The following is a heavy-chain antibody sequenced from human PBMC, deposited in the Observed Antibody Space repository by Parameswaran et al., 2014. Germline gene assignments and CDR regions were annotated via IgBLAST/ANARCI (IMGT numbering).Heavy chain of an antibody. D-gene: IGHD1-26*01. Sequence: RWIRQPPGKALEWLALTYWDDNKRYSPSLKSRLTITKDTSKNQVVLTMTNMDPVDTATYYCAHRLVDQVGFDYWGQGILVTVSS. J-gene: IGHJ4*02. CDR3: AHRLVDQVGFDY. CDR2: TYWDDNK. V-gene: IGHV2-5*08.